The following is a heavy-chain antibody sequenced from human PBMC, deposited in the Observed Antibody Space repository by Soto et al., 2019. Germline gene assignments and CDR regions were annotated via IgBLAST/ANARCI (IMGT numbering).Heavy chain of an antibody. CDR3: AREGNYYDSSGYRRPAFDI. D-gene: IGHD3-22*01. CDR1: GGSISSYY. J-gene: IGHJ3*02. CDR2: IYYSGST. V-gene: IGHV4-59*01. Sequence: QVQLQESGPGLVKPSETLSLTCTVSGGSISSYYWSWIRQPPGKGLEWIGYIYYSGSTNYNPSLKSRVTISVDTSKNQFSLKLSSVTAADTAVYYCAREGNYYDSSGYRRPAFDIWGQGTMVTVSS.